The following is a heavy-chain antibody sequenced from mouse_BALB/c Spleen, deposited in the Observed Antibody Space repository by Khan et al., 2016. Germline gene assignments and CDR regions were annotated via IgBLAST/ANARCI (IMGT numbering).Heavy chain of an antibody. CDR3: ARSYYGYVAMDY. CDR1: GYTFTDYY. D-gene: IGHD1-2*01. J-gene: IGHJ4*01. V-gene: IGHV1-77*01. Sequence: QVQLQQSGTELPRPGASVKLSCKASGYTFTDYYLHWVKQRTGQGLEWIGEIFPGSGSTYYNEKFKGKASLTAATSSSTAYMQLSSLTSEDSAVYFCARSYYGYVAMDYWGHGASVTVSS. CDR2: IFPGSGST.